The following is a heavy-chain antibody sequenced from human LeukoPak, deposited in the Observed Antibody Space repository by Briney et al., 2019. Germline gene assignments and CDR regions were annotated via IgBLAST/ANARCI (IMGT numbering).Heavy chain of an antibody. V-gene: IGHV4-59*12. Sequence: SETLSLTCTVSNDSISGYYWSWIRQPPGKRLEWIGYLHYSGSTNYNPSLKSRVTISVDTSKNLFSLKLNSVTAADTAVYYCASVKDWGDYYGMDVWGQGTTVTVSS. J-gene: IGHJ6*02. CDR3: ASVKDWGDYYGMDV. D-gene: IGHD3/OR15-3a*01. CDR2: LHYSGST. CDR1: NDSISGYY.